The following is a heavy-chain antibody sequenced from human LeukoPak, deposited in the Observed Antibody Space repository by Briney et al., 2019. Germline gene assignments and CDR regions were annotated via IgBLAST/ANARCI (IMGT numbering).Heavy chain of an antibody. CDR1: GFTFSSYW. Sequence: GGSLRLSCAASGFTFSSYWMSWVRQAPGKGLEWVANIKQDGSEKYYVDSVKGRFTISRDNAKNSLYLQMNSLRAEDTAVYYCARETWSGSYSSHCYYMDVWGKGTTVTVSS. D-gene: IGHD1-26*01. J-gene: IGHJ6*03. CDR3: ARETWSGSYSSHCYYMDV. V-gene: IGHV3-7*01. CDR2: IKQDGSEK.